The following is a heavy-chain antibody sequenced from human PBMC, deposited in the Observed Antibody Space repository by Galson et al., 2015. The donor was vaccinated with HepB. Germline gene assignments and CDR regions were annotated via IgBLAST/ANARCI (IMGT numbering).Heavy chain of an antibody. D-gene: IGHD2-2*01. CDR3: ASEEVPADAFDT. J-gene: IGHJ3*02. V-gene: IGHV1-46*01. CDR2: INPSGGST. CDR1: GYTFTSYY. Sequence: SVKVSCKASGYTFTSYYMHWVRQAPGQGLEWMGIINPSGGSTSYAQKFQGRVTMTRDTSTSTVYMELSSLRSEDTAVYYCASEEVPADAFDTWGQGTRATASS.